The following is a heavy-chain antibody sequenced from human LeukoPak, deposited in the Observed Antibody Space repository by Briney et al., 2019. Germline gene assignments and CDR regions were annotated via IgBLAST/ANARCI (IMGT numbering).Heavy chain of an antibody. CDR3: ARDGLGGSGAFDI. CDR2: INPSGGTT. D-gene: IGHD3-16*01. Sequence: ASVRVSCKASGYTFTSYYMHWVRQAPGQGLEWMGIINPSGGTTSYAQNFQGRVTMTRDTSISTAYMELSRLRSDDTAVYYCARDGLGGSGAFDIWGQGTMVTVSS. V-gene: IGHV1-46*01. CDR1: GYTFTSYY. J-gene: IGHJ3*02.